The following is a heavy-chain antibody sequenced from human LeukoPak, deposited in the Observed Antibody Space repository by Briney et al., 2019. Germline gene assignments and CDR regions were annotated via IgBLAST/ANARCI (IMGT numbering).Heavy chain of an antibody. CDR3: AKSTASKGYFYYGMDV. V-gene: IGHV5-51*01. CDR1: GYNFPAYW. Sequence: GESLKISFKGSGYNFPAYWIAWVRQMPGKGLEWIGVIYPGDSDTRYSPSFQGQVTISADKSISTAYLQLSTLKASDTAMYYCAKSTASKGYFYYGMDVWGKGTTVIVSS. D-gene: IGHD2-2*01. CDR2: IYPGDSDT. J-gene: IGHJ6*04.